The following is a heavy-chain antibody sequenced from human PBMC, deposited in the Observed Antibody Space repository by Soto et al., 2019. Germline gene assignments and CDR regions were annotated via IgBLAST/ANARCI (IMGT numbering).Heavy chain of an antibody. D-gene: IGHD3-22*01. Sequence: SETLSLTCTVSGGSISSGGYYWSWIRQHPGKGLEWIGYIYYSGSTYYNPSLKSRVTISVDTSKNQFSLKLSSVTAADTAVYYCARDGYYYDSSGYDSHYYYGMDVWGQGTTVTVSS. CDR2: IYYSGST. CDR1: GGSISSGGYY. CDR3: ARDGYYYDSSGYDSHYYYGMDV. J-gene: IGHJ6*02. V-gene: IGHV4-31*03.